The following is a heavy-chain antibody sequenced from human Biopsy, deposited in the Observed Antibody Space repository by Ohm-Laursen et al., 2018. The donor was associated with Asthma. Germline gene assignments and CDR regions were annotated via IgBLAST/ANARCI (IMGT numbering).Heavy chain of an antibody. CDR1: GDSFSNYA. CDR3: ARGYSGSDRIVYYYSGLEV. CDR2: LIPVLGTP. Sequence: SSVKVSCKASGDSFSNYAISWARQAPGQGLEWMAGLIPVLGTPDHAQMLEGRVTITADESTSTAYMELSSLSSEDTAVYYCARGYSGSDRIVYYYSGLEVWGQGTTVTVSS. J-gene: IGHJ6*02. V-gene: IGHV1-69*01. D-gene: IGHD5-12*01.